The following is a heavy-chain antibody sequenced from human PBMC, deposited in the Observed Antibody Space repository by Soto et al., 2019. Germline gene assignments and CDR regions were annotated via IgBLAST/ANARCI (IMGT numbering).Heavy chain of an antibody. CDR3: AGKVDYYDSYFYYYGMDV. J-gene: IGHJ6*02. Sequence: GASVKVSCKASGYTFTSYAMHWVRQAPGQRLEWMGWINAGNGNTKYSQKFQGRVTITRDTSASTAYMELSSLRSEDTAVYYCAGKVDYYDSYFYYYGMDVWGQGTTVTVSS. CDR1: GYTFTSYA. V-gene: IGHV1-3*01. D-gene: IGHD3-22*01. CDR2: INAGNGNT.